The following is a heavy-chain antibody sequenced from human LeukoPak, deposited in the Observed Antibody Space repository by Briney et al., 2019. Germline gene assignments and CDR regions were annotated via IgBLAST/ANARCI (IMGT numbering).Heavy chain of an antibody. CDR1: GGSISSYY. CDR2: IYYSGTT. Sequence: SETLSLTCTVSGGSISSYYWSWIRQPPGKGLEWIGYIYYSGTTNYNPSLKSRVTISVDTSKNQFSLKLSSVTAADTAVYYCARKSIATAGRKPYDYWDQGTLVTVSS. J-gene: IGHJ4*02. D-gene: IGHD6-13*01. V-gene: IGHV4-59*01. CDR3: ARKSIATAGRKPYDY.